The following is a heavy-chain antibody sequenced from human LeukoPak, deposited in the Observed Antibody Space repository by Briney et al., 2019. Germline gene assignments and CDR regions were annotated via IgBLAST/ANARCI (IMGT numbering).Heavy chain of an antibody. CDR3: ARTLSNSTSFYFDY. CDR1: GFAFSSYA. J-gene: IGHJ4*02. D-gene: IGHD4-11*01. V-gene: IGHV3-66*01. Sequence: GGSLRLSCAASGFAFSSYAMSWVRQAPGKGLEWVSVIYSGGSTYYADSVKGRFIISRHNSKNTLYLQMNSLRAEDTAVYYCARTLSNSTSFYFDYWGQGTLVTVSS. CDR2: IYSGGST.